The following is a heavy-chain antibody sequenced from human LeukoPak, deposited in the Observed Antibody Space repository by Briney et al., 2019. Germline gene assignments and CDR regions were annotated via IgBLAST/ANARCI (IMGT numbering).Heavy chain of an antibody. J-gene: IGHJ4*02. Sequence: GSLRLSCAASGFTFSDYYRSWIRQPPGKGLEWIGEINHSGSTNYNPSLKSRVTISVDTSKNQFSLKLSSVTAADTAVYYCARSGGVTIDYWGQGTLVTVSS. CDR3: ARSGGVTIDY. V-gene: IGHV4-34*01. CDR2: INHSGST. CDR1: GFTFSDYY. D-gene: IGHD2-15*01.